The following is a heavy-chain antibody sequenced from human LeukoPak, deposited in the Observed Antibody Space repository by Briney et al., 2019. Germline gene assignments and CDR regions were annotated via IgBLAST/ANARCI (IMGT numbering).Heavy chain of an antibody. CDR2: ISAYNGNT. Sequence: GASVKVSCKASGYTFTSYGISWVRQGPGQGLERMGWISAYNGNTNYAQKLQGRVTMTTDTSTSTSYMELRSLRSGDTAVYYCARDFGYSSSWYSGFDYWGQGTLVTVSS. CDR1: GYTFTSYG. CDR3: ARDFGYSSSWYSGFDY. V-gene: IGHV1-18*01. J-gene: IGHJ4*02. D-gene: IGHD6-13*01.